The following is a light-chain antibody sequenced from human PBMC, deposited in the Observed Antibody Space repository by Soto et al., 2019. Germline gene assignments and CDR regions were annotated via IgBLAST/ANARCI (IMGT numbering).Light chain of an antibody. CDR3: QVWDTISDHYV. CDR1: NIESKS. J-gene: IGLJ1*01. V-gene: IGLV3-21*02. Sequence: SYELTQPPSVSVAPGQTARITCGGNNIESKSVHWYQQRPGQAPVLVIYVDSDRPSGIPDRFSASTSGNTAALNISRVEAGDEADYYCQVWDTISDHYVFGSGTKVTVL. CDR2: VDS.